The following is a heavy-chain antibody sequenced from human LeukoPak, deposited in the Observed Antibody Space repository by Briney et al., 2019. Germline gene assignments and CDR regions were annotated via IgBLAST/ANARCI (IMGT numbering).Heavy chain of an antibody. D-gene: IGHD3-22*01. J-gene: IGHJ3*02. CDR2: IYYSGST. CDR1: GGSISSGDYY. Sequence: KSSETLSLTCTVSGGSISSGDYYWSWIRQPPGKGLEWIGYIYYSGSTYYNPSLKSRVTISVDTSKNQFSLKLSSVTAADTAVYYCARDPLNDSSGYYEAFDIWGQGTMVTVSS. CDR3: ARDPLNDSSGYYEAFDI. V-gene: IGHV4-30-4*01.